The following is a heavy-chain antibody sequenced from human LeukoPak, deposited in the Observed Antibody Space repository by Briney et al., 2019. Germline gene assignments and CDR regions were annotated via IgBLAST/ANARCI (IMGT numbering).Heavy chain of an antibody. D-gene: IGHD4-17*01. CDR1: GGSFSSYY. Sequence: SETLSLTCAVYGGSFSSYYWTWIRQPPGKGLEWIGEINHSGSTNYNPSLKSRVTISVDTSKNQFSLKLSSVTAADRAVYYCAREFDYEGVDPWGQGTLVTVSS. V-gene: IGHV4-34*01. J-gene: IGHJ5*02. CDR3: AREFDYEGVDP. CDR2: INHSGST.